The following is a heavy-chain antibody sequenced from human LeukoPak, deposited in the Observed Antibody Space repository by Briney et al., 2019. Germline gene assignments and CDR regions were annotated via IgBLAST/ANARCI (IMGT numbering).Heavy chain of an antibody. J-gene: IGHJ5*02. Sequence: GGSLRLSCAASGFTLSSYGLTWVRQGPGKGLEWVSSISGSGRSTYYADSVKGRFTISRDNSKNTLYLQMNSLRAEDTAVYYCARGTQWIQLSSWFDPWGQGTLVTVSS. CDR2: ISGSGRST. D-gene: IGHD5-18*01. CDR3: ARGTQWIQLSSWFDP. V-gene: IGHV3-23*01. CDR1: GFTLSSYG.